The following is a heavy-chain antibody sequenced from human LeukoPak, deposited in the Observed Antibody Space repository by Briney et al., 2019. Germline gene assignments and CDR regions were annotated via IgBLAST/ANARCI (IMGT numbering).Heavy chain of an antibody. CDR1: GLTFSSYA. CDR2: ISGSGRTT. D-gene: IGHD5-24*01. Sequence: GGSLRLSCAASGLTFSSYAMSWVRQAPGKGLEWVSAISGSGRTTYYADSVKGRFTISRDNSKSTLYLQMNSLRAEDTALYYCAKGHGYLDYWGQGTLVTVSS. CDR3: AKGHGYLDY. J-gene: IGHJ4*02. V-gene: IGHV3-23*01.